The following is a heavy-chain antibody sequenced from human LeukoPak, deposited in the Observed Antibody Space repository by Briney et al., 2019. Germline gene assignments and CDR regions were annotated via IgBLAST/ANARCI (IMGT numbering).Heavy chain of an antibody. V-gene: IGHV3-7*01. CDR1: GFTFSSYW. Sequence: PGGSLRLSCAASGFTFSSYWMSWVRQAPGKGLELVANIKQDGSEKYYVDSVKGRFTISRDNAKNSLYLQMNSLRAEDTAVYYCARDKGGTGTNWFDPWGQGTLVTVSS. D-gene: IGHD1-1*01. J-gene: IGHJ5*02. CDR3: ARDKGGTGTNWFDP. CDR2: IKQDGSEK.